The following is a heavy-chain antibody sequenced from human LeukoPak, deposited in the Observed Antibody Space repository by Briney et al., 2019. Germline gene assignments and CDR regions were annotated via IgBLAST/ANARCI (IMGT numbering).Heavy chain of an antibody. CDR2: IIPIFGTA. Sequence: ASVKVSCKASGGTFSSYAISWVRQAPGQGLEWMGGIIPIFGTANYAQKFQGRVTITADESTSTAYMELSGLRSEDTAVYYCARQRYFDWLLYSPLDYWGQGTLVTVSS. CDR3: ARQRYFDWLLYSPLDY. V-gene: IGHV1-69*13. CDR1: GGTFSSYA. D-gene: IGHD3-9*01. J-gene: IGHJ4*02.